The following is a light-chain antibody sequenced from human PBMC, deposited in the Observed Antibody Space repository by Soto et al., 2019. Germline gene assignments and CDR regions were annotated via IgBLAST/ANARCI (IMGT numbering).Light chain of an antibody. J-gene: IGLJ2*01. CDR1: SSDVGSYDL. CDR3: CSYATPRL. V-gene: IGLV2-23*02. CDR2: EVS. Sequence: QSVLTQPASVSGSPGQSITISCTGTSSDVGSYDLVSWYQQHPDKAPKHLLFEVSKRPSGVSIRFSGSKSGNTASLTISGLQPEDEADYYCCSYATPRLFGGGTKVTVL.